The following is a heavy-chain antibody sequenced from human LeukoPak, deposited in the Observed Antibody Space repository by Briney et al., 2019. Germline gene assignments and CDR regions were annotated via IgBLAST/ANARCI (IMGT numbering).Heavy chain of an antibody. CDR3: ARADMSSGYTPNDY. D-gene: IGHD3-22*01. V-gene: IGHV1-2*02. Sequence: GASVKVSCKASGYTFTDYYIHWVRQAPGQGLEWMAWINPNSGGTSYAQNFQGRVTMTRDTSISTAYMELSRLRSDDTAVYYCARADMSSGYTPNDYWGQGTLVTVSS. CDR1: GYTFTDYY. CDR2: INPNSGGT. J-gene: IGHJ4*02.